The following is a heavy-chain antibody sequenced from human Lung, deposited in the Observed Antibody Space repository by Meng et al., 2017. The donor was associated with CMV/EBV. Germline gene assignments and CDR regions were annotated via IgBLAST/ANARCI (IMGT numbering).Heavy chain of an antibody. J-gene: IGHJ5*02. D-gene: IGHD6-13*01. CDR3: MGGARAGGRDGCDP. CDR1: GYTFINHD. V-gene: IGHV1-8*01. Sequence: ASVKVSCKASGYTFINHDINWVRQDAGQGLEWMGWMNSNSGNTGYAQKFKGRVTMTRDTSESTAYMERRSLRFEDTATYYCMGGARAGGRDGCDPWGQGTLVTVSS. CDR2: MNSNSGNT.